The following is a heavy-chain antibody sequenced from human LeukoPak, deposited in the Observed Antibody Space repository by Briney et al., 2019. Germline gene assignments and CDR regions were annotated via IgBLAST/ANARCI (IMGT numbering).Heavy chain of an antibody. CDR1: GFTFSNYA. Sequence: PGGSLRLSCAASGFTFSNYAMRWVRQAPGKGLEWVSAIGAGTGAVTIYADSVKGRFTISRDNSKNTLYLQMNSLRGEDTAVYYCARDQSIVGPTTADYWGQGTLVTVSS. V-gene: IGHV3-23*01. CDR2: IGAGTGAVT. D-gene: IGHD1-26*01. J-gene: IGHJ4*02. CDR3: ARDQSIVGPTTADY.